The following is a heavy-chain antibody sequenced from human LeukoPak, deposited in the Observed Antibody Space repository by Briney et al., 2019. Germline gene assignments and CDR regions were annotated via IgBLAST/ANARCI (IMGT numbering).Heavy chain of an antibody. CDR1: GGSFSGYY. D-gene: IGHD6-6*01. J-gene: IGHJ4*02. CDR2: INHSGST. CDR3: ARGWSVAARLDGDDY. V-gene: IGHV4-34*01. Sequence: SETLSLTCAVYGGSFSGYYWSWIRQPPGKGLEWIGEINHSGSTNYNPSLKSRVTISVDTSKNQFPLKLSSVTAADTAVYYCARGWSVAARLDGDDYWGQGTLVTVSS.